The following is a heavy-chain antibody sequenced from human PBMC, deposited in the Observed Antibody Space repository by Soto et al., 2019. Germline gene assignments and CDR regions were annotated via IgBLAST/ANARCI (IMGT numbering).Heavy chain of an antibody. V-gene: IGHV1-46*01. CDR3: ARDSNSYYHSSGYYAFDI. CDR1: GYTFTSYY. J-gene: IGHJ3*02. D-gene: IGHD3-22*01. CDR2: INPSGGST. Sequence: GASVKVSCKASGYTFTSYYMHWVRQAPGQGLEWMGIINPSGGSTSYAQKFQGRVTMTRDTSTSTVYMELSSLRSEDTAVYYCARDSNSYYHSSGYYAFDIWGQGTMVTVSS.